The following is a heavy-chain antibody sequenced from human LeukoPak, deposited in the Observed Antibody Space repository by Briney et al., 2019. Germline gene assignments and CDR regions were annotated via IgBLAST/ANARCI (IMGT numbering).Heavy chain of an antibody. CDR2: IWYDGSYK. CDR1: GFTFSNYG. J-gene: IGHJ4*02. D-gene: IGHD6-13*01. Sequence: GGSLRLSCVASGFTFSNYGMHWVRQAPGKGLDWVAVIWYDGSYKYYADSVKGRFTISIENPKNTLYLQMNSLRAEDTGIYYCAKVVQYTASTGTGLDYWGQGTLVTVSS. CDR3: AKVVQYTASTGTGLDY. V-gene: IGHV3-33*06.